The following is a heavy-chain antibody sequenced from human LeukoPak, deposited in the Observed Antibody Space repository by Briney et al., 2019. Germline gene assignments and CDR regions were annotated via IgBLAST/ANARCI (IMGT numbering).Heavy chain of an antibody. Sequence: ASVKVSCKASGYTFTNYGISWLRQAPGQGLEWMGWISAYNGNTNYAQKFQGRVTMTTDTSTTTAYMELRSLRSDDTAVYYCARGSRIAVAGTFLDNLLDPWGQGTLVTVSS. J-gene: IGHJ5*02. V-gene: IGHV1-18*01. CDR1: GYTFTNYG. CDR2: ISAYNGNT. D-gene: IGHD6-19*01. CDR3: ARGSRIAVAGTFLDNLLDP.